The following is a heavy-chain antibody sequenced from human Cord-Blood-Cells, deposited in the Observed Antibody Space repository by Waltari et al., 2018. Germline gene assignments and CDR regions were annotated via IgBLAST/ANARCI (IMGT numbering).Heavy chain of an antibody. D-gene: IGHD3-9*01. CDR2: IYYSGST. CDR3: ARHPLYYDILTGVDY. CDR1: GGSISSSSYY. Sequence: QLQLQESGPGLVKPSETLSLTCTVSGGSISSSSYYWGWIRQPPGKGLEWIGSIYYSGSTYYNPSRKCRVTISVDTSKNQFSLKLSSVTAADTAVYYCARHPLYYDILTGVDYWGQGTLVTVSS. J-gene: IGHJ4*02. V-gene: IGHV4-39*07.